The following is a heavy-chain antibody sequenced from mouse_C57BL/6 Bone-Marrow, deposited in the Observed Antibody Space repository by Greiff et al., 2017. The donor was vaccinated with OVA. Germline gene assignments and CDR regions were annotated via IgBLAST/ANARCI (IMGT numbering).Heavy chain of an antibody. J-gene: IGHJ4*01. Sequence: VQLQESGPGLVAPSQSLSITCTVSGFSLTSYAISWVRQPPGKGLEWLGVIWTGGGTNYNSALKSRLSISKDNTKSQVFLKMNGLQTDDTARYYCARNSYYYGSSYAMDYWGQGTSVTVSS. CDR2: IWTGGGT. V-gene: IGHV2-9-1*01. CDR3: ARNSYYYGSSYAMDY. CDR1: GFSLTSYA. D-gene: IGHD1-1*01.